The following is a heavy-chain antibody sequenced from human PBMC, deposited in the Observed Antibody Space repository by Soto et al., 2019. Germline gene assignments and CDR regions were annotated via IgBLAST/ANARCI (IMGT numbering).Heavy chain of an antibody. CDR2: IIPIFGTA. CDR3: ASGSRVVVKEGDAFDI. Sequence: QVQLVQSGAEVKKPGSSVKVSCKASGGTFSSYAISWVRQAPGQGLEWMGGIIPIFGTANYAQKFQGRVTFTADESTSTAYMELSSLRSEDTAVYYCASGSRVVVKEGDAFDIWGQGTMVTVSS. D-gene: IGHD3-22*01. CDR1: GGTFSSYA. J-gene: IGHJ3*02. V-gene: IGHV1-69*12.